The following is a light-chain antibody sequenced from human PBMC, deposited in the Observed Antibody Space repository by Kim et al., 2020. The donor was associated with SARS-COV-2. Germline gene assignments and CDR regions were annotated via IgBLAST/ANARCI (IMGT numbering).Light chain of an antibody. V-gene: IGKV3-20*01. CDR3: KLYGTSRT. CDR1: QIVTSFL. J-gene: IGKJ2*02. CDR2: GAS. Sequence: EILLTQSPGPLSLSPGESATLSCRASQIVTSFLPAWYQHKPGQAPRLLIHGASSRASGIPDRFRGDVSGSDFTLTISRLEPEVFAVYYCKLYGTSRTFGQGTKLEI.